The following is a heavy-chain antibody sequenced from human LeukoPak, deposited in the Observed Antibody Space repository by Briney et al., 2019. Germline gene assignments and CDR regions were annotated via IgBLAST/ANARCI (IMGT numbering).Heavy chain of an antibody. J-gene: IGHJ6*03. V-gene: IGHV6-1*01. CDR3: SASFRIAARPGYYYYYMDV. CDR2: TYYRSKWYN. D-gene: IGHD6-6*01. CDR1: GDSVSSNSAA. Sequence: SQTLSLTCAISGDSVSSNSAAWNWIRQSPSRGLEWLGRTYYRSKWYNDYAVSVKSRITINPDTSKNQFSLQLNSVTPEDTAVYYCSASFRIAARPGYYYYYMDVWGKGTTVTVSS.